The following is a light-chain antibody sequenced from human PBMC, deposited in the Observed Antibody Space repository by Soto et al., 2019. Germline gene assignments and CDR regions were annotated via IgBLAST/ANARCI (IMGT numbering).Light chain of an antibody. Sequence: DIQLTQSPAFLSASVGDRVTITCRASQGISSFLAWFQQKPGKAPKLLIYGASTLQSGVPSRFSGSGSGTEFTLTISSLQPEEFATYYCQQLNSYPQTFGGGSKVEIK. CDR3: QQLNSYPQT. CDR1: QGISSF. V-gene: IGKV1-9*01. CDR2: GAS. J-gene: IGKJ4*01.